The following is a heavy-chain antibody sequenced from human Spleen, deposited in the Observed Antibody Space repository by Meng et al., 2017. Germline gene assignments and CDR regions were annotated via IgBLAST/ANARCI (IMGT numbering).Heavy chain of an antibody. Sequence: GESLKISCAASGFTFDDYAMSWVRQAPGKGLEWVSAISGSGGSTFHADSVKGRFTITRDNSKNTLSLQMNSLRAEDTAVYYCAKGAGGVGTTRADDWGQGTLVTVSS. V-gene: IGHV3-23*01. CDR3: AKGAGGVGTTRADD. CDR1: GFTFDDYA. D-gene: IGHD1-26*01. CDR2: ISGSGGST. J-gene: IGHJ4*02.